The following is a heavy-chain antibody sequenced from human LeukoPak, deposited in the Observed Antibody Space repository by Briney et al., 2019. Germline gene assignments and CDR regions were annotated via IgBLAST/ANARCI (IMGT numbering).Heavy chain of an antibody. J-gene: IGHJ4*02. D-gene: IGHD2-21*02. Sequence: SETLSLTCAVYGGSFSGYYWSWIRQPPGKGLEWIGEINHSGSTNYNPSLKSRVSISVDTSKNQFSLRLSSVTAADTAVYYCARGGYCGGDCYFYYWGQGTLVTVSS. CDR2: INHSGST. CDR3: ARGGYCGGDCYFYY. CDR1: GGSFSGYY. V-gene: IGHV4-34*01.